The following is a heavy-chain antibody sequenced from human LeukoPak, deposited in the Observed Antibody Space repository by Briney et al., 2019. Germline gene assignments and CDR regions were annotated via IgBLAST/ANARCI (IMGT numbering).Heavy chain of an antibody. CDR3: AKDDLGAQTGTDAFDI. CDR2: FDPEDGET. CDR1: GYTLTELS. Sequence: ASVKVSCKVSGYTLTELSMHWVRQAPGKGLEWMGGFDPEDGETIYAQKFQGRVTMTEDTSTDTAYMELSSLRSEDTAVYYCAKDDLGAQTGTDAFDIWGQGTMVTVSS. J-gene: IGHJ3*02. D-gene: IGHD1-26*01. V-gene: IGHV1-24*01.